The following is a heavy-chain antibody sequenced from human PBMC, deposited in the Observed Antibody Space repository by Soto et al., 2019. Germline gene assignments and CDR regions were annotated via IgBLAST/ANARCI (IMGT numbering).Heavy chain of an antibody. V-gene: IGHV4-59*01. CDR2: SYYSGGP. J-gene: IGHJ6*02. CDR1: GGSISSYY. CDR3: ASGIAVADLYYYGMDV. Sequence: SETLSLTCTVSGGSISSYYWSWIRQPPGKELEWIGYSYYSGGPNYNPSLKSRVTISVDTSKNQFSLKLSSVTAADTAVYYCASGIAVADLYYYGMDVWGQGTTVTVSS. D-gene: IGHD6-19*01.